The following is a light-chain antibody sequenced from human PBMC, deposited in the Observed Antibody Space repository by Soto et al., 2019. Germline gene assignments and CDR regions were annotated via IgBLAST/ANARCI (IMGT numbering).Light chain of an antibody. V-gene: IGLV2-14*01. CDR2: DVS. CDR3: SSYTSSSSLGV. CDR1: SSDVGGYNY. Sequence: QSVLTQPASVSGSPGQSITISCTGTSSDVGGYNYVSWYQQHPGKAPKLMIYDVSNRPSGVSNRFSGSKSGNTASLTISGLQAEDEADYHCSSYTSSSSLGVFGTGTKVNVL. J-gene: IGLJ1*01.